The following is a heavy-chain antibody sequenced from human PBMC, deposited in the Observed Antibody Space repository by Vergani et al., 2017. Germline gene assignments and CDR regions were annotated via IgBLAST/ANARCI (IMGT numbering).Heavy chain of an antibody. Sequence: QVQLVESGGGVVQPGGSLRLSCAASGFTFSRYCMHWVRQAPGKGLEWVAFIRYDGSNKHYADSVKGRFTISRDNSKNTLYLQMNSLRAEDTAVYYCAKDGLVCLVVVVITLDYWGQGTLVTVSS. J-gene: IGHJ4*02. CDR1: GFTFSRYC. V-gene: IGHV3-30*02. D-gene: IGHD3-22*01. CDR3: AKDGLVCLVVVVITLDY. CDR2: IRYDGSNK.